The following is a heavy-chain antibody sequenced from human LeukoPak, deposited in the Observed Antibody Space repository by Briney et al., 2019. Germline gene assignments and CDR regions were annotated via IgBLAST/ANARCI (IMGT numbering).Heavy chain of an antibody. Sequence: SETLSLTCAVYGGPFSGYYWSWIRQPPGKGLEWIGEINHSGSTNYNPSLKSRVTISVDTSKNQFSLKLSSVTAADTAVYYCARRTGDQTPWGQGTLVTVSS. J-gene: IGHJ5*02. CDR2: INHSGST. D-gene: IGHD4-17*01. V-gene: IGHV4-34*01. CDR1: GGPFSGYY. CDR3: ARRTGDQTP.